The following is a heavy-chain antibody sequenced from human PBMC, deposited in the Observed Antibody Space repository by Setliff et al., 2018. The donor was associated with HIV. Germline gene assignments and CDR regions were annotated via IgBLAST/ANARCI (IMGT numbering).Heavy chain of an antibody. Sequence: SETLSLTCGVSGCSISSSNWCGWIRQPPGKGLEWIGYINHNELTYYNPSLKSRIIMSVDTSKKQLSLKLSSVTAVDTAVYFCARISNGFEPNAFDTWGLGTMVTVSS. V-gene: IGHV4-28*01. CDR2: INHNELT. D-gene: IGHD3-22*01. CDR1: GCSISSSNW. CDR3: ARISNGFEPNAFDT. J-gene: IGHJ3*02.